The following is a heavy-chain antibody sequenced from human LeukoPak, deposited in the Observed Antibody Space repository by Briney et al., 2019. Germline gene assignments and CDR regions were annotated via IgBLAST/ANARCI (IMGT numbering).Heavy chain of an antibody. Sequence: ASVKVSCKASGGTFSSYAISWVRQAPGQGLEWMGGIIPIFGTANYAQKFQGRVTITADESTSTAYMELSSLRSEDTAVYYCARDCSSTSCYGTLIDYWGQGTLVTVSS. D-gene: IGHD2-2*01. CDR2: IIPIFGTA. CDR3: ARDCSSTSCYGTLIDY. V-gene: IGHV1-69*13. J-gene: IGHJ4*02. CDR1: GGTFSSYA.